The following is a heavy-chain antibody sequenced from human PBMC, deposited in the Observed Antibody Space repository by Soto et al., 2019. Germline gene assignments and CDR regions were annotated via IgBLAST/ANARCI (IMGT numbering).Heavy chain of an antibody. CDR2: IYYTGRT. J-gene: IGHJ4*02. V-gene: IGHV4-59*01. CDR1: GVKISPYY. CDR3: ARQEYTSGWYPFDY. D-gene: IGHD6-19*01. Sequence: PSETLSLTCTVSGVKISPYYWSWIRQPPGKGLEWIGYIYYTGRTYYNPSLKSRVTMSVDTSKNQFSLKLSSVTAADTAVYYCARQEYTSGWYPFDYWGQGAQVTVSS.